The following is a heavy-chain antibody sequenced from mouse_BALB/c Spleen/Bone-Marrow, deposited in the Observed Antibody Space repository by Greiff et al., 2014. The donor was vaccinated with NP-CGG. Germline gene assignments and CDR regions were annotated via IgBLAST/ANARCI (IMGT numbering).Heavy chain of an antibody. CDR1: GYAFRSYW. CDR2: IYPGDGDT. V-gene: IGHV1-80*01. D-gene: IGHD4-1*01. J-gene: IGHJ2*01. CDR3: ARVRNWADY. Sequence: QVQLKESGAELVRPGSSVKIFCKASGYAFRSYWMNWGKQRPGQGLEWIGQIYPGDGDTNYNGKFKGKATLTADRSSSTAYMQLSSLTSEDSAVYFCARVRNWADYWGQGTTLTVSS.